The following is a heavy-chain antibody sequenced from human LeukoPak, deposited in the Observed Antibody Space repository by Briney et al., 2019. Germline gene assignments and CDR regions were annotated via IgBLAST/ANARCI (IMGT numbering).Heavy chain of an antibody. V-gene: IGHV3-7*01. D-gene: IGHD3-22*01. CDR1: GFTLRNYW. CDR2: IKQDGSET. J-gene: IGHJ4*02. Sequence: PGGPLRLSCAVSGFTLRNYWMSWVRQAPGKALEWVANIKQDGSETYYVDSVKGQFTISRDNAKSSVYLQMNSLRVEDTAVYFCVSTMTFDYWGQGTLVTVSS. CDR3: VSTMTFDY.